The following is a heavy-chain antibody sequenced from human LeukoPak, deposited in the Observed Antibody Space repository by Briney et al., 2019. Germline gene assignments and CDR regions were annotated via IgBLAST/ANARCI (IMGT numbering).Heavy chain of an antibody. Sequence: SETLSLTCTVSGGSISSYYWSWIRQPAGKGLEWIGRIYSGGSTNYNPSLKSRVTMSVDTSNNQFSLKLYSVTAADAAVYYCARAHSIASYYYGVDVWGQGTTVTVSS. D-gene: IGHD6-13*01. CDR3: ARAHSIASYYYGVDV. V-gene: IGHV4-4*07. CDR2: IYSGGST. CDR1: GGSISSYY. J-gene: IGHJ6*02.